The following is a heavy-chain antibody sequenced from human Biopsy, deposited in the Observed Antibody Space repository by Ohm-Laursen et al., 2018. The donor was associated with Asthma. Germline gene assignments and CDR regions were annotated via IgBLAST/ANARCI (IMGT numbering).Heavy chain of an antibody. CDR1: GYTFINYA. V-gene: IGHV1-3*01. D-gene: IGHD3-9*01. CDR3: ARTYYDFLTGQVNDAFDI. CDR2: INAGNGNT. Sequence: ASVKVSCKASGYTFINYAIHWVRQAPGQRLEWMGWINAGNGNTKYSQKFQGRVTITRDTSASTAYMDLSSLGSEDTAVYYCARTYYDFLTGQVNDAFDIWGQGTMVTVSS. J-gene: IGHJ3*02.